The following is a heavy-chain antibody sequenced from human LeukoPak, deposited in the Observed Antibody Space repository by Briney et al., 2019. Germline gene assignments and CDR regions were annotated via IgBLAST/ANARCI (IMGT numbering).Heavy chain of an antibody. D-gene: IGHD3-10*01. Sequence: GGSLRLSCAASGFTFSDYYMSWIRQAPGKGLEWVSYISSSGSTIYYADSVKGRFTISRDNAKNSLYLQMNSLRSEDTAVYYCAKDVYGSGIHYYMDVWGKGTTVTISS. J-gene: IGHJ6*03. CDR3: AKDVYGSGIHYYMDV. V-gene: IGHV3-11*04. CDR2: ISSSGSTI. CDR1: GFTFSDYY.